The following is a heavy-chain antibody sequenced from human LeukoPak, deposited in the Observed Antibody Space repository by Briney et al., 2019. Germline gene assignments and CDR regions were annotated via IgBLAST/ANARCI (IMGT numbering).Heavy chain of an antibody. D-gene: IGHD5-12*01. Sequence: GGSLRLSCAASGFTFSSYGMHWVRQAPGKGLVWVSRINSDGSSTRYADSVKGRFTISRDNAKNTLYLQMNSLRVEDTAVYSRRWSGYDSSWFDPWGQGTLVTVSS. CDR1: GFTFSSYG. J-gene: IGHJ5*02. CDR2: INSDGSST. CDR3: RWSGYDSSWFDP. V-gene: IGHV3-74*01.